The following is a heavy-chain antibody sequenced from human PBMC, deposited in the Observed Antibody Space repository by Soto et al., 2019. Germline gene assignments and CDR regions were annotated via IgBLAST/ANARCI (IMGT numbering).Heavy chain of an antibody. J-gene: IGHJ4*02. Sequence: QVQLQESGPGLVKPSQTLSLTCTVSGGSISSGGYYWSWIRQHPGKGLEWFGYIYYSGSTYYNPSLKSRVTISVDTSKNQFSLKLSSVTAADTAVYYCATLGRGSSSWYWKDYWGQGTLVTVSS. CDR3: ATLGRGSSSWYWKDY. CDR1: GGSISSGGYY. CDR2: IYYSGST. V-gene: IGHV4-31*03. D-gene: IGHD6-13*01.